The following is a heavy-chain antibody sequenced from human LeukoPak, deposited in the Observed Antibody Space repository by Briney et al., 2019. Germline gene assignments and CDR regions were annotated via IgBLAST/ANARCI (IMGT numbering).Heavy chain of an antibody. J-gene: IGHJ4*02. Sequence: SETLSLTCTVSGGSISSYYWSWIRQPAGKGLEWIGRIYTSGSTNYNPSLKSRVTMSVDTSKNQFSLELSSVTAADTAVYYCARDSETTYSSSWTDYFDYWGQGTLVTVSS. D-gene: IGHD6-13*01. CDR1: GGSISSYY. CDR2: IYTSGST. CDR3: ARDSETTYSSSWTDYFDY. V-gene: IGHV4-4*07.